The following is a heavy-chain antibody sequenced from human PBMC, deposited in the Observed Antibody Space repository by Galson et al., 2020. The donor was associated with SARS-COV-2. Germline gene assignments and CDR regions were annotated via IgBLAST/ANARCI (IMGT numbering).Heavy chain of an antibody. CDR3: ARLWWAYYYGSGRQDY. CDR2: ISYDGSNK. V-gene: IGHV3-30*04. J-gene: IGHJ4*02. D-gene: IGHD3-10*01. CDR1: GFTFNSYA. Sequence: QLGESLKIHCAASGFTFNSYAMHWVRQAPGTGLEWVAVISYDGSNKYNADPVKGRFTIARDNSKNTLYLHMNSLRAEDTAVYYCARLWWAYYYGSGRQDYWGQGTLVTVSS.